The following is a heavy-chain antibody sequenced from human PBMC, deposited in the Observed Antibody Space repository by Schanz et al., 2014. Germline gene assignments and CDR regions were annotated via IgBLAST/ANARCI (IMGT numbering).Heavy chain of an antibody. CDR1: GYTFTGYY. CDR2: VNPNSGGT. V-gene: IGHV1-2*02. Sequence: QVHLVQSGSEVKKPGASVRVSCKASGYTFTGYYMNWVRQAPGQGLEWMGWVNPNSGGTDYAQKFQGRVTMTRDTSTGTAYMELSRLRSDDTAVYYCARAGQDFEYSSLSPIWYFDLWGRGTLVTVSS. J-gene: IGHJ2*01. D-gene: IGHD6-6*01. CDR3: ARAGQDFEYSSLSPIWYFDL.